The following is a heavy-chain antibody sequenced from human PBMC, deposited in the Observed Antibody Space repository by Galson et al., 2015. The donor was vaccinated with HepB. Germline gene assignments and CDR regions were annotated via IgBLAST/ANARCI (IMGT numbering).Heavy chain of an antibody. Sequence: SLRLSCAASGFTFSSYGMHWVRQAPGKGLEWVAFIRYDGSNKYYADSVKGRFTISRDNSKNTLYLQMNSLRAEDTAVYYCAKDTQKGGIAAAVWGQGTLVTVSS. V-gene: IGHV3-30*02. CDR3: AKDTQKGGIAAAV. CDR2: IRYDGSNK. D-gene: IGHD6-13*01. J-gene: IGHJ4*02. CDR1: GFTFSSYG.